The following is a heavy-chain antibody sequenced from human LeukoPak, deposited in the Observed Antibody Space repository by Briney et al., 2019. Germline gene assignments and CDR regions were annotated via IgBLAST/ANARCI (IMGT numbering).Heavy chain of an antibody. CDR1: GFTVSSNE. CDR2: ISGGST. J-gene: IGHJ4*02. CDR3: AKLISPYDY. Sequence: PGGSLRLSCAASGFTVSSNEMSWVRQAPGKGLEWVSSISGGSTYYADSRKGRFTISRDNSKNTLYLQMNSLRAEDTAVYYCAKLISPYDYWGQGTLVLVSS. V-gene: IGHV3-38-3*01.